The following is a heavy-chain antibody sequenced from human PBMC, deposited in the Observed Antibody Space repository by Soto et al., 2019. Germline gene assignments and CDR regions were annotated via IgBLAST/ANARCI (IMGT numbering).Heavy chain of an antibody. Sequence: EVQLVESGGVLVQPGGSLRLSCATSGFSFSSHNMNWVRQAPGKGLEWISYISTSGSSIYYADSVKGRFTISRDNAQNSLSLQMNSLRAEDTAVYYWARSGNYRLDCWGQGTLVTVSS. CDR1: GFSFSSHN. J-gene: IGHJ4*02. D-gene: IGHD1-26*01. CDR2: ISTSGSSI. CDR3: ARSGNYRLDC. V-gene: IGHV3-48*01.